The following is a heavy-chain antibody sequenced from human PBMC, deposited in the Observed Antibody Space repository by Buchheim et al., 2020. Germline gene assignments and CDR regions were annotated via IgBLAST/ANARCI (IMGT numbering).Heavy chain of an antibody. V-gene: IGHV4-59*01. CDR1: GGSISSYY. J-gene: IGHJ6*02. Sequence: QVQLQESGPRLVKPSETLSLTCTVSGGSISSYYWSWIRQPPGKGLEWIGYIYYSGSTYYNPSLKSRVTISVDTSKNQFSLKLSSVTAADTAVYYCAREVRHGYYYYGMDVWGQGTT. CDR3: AREVRHGYYYYGMDV. CDR2: IYYSGST.